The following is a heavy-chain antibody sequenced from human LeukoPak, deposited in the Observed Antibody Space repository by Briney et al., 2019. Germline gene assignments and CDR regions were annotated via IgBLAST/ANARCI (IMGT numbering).Heavy chain of an antibody. CDR2: IYYSGST. CDR3: AILKVGAVAGWFDP. J-gene: IGHJ5*02. Sequence: KAAETLTLTCTVSGGSIGGYYWSWSRQPPGKGLEWIGYIYYSGSTNYNRCRKSRVTIAVYTSKNQFAMKLSSVTAADTAVYYCAILKVGAVAGWFDPWGQGTLVTVSS. D-gene: IGHD6-19*01. CDR1: GGSIGGYY. V-gene: IGHV4-59*08.